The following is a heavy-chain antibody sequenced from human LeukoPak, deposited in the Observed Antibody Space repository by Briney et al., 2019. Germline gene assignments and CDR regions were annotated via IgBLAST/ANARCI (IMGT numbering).Heavy chain of an antibody. J-gene: IGHJ2*01. V-gene: IGHV4-38-2*02. CDR2: IYHSGST. CDR1: GYSISSDYY. Sequence: SETLSLTCTVSGYSISSDYYGGWTRQPPGEGLGWIGSIYHSGSTYYNPCLKSRVTISVDTSKTQFSLKLSSVTAADTAVYYCARVYYSNSYDYWYFDLWGRGTLVTVSS. D-gene: IGHD6-13*01. CDR3: ARVYYSNSYDYWYFDL.